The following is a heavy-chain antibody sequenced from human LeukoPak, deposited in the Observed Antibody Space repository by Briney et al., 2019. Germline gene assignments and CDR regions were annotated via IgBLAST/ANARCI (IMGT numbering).Heavy chain of an antibody. CDR2: IYHSGST. CDR1: GYSISSGYY. V-gene: IGHV4-38-2*01. CDR3: ARRSYITMVRGVNDYYFDY. Sequence: SETLSLTCAVSGYSISSGYYWGWIRQLPGKGLEWIGSIYHSGSTYYNPSLKSRVTISVDTSKNQFSLKLSSVTAADTAVYYCARRSYITMVRGVNDYYFDYWGQGTLVTVSS. D-gene: IGHD3-10*01. J-gene: IGHJ4*02.